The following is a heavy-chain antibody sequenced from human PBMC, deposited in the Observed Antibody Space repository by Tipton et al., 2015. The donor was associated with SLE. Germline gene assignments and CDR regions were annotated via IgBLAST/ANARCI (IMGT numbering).Heavy chain of an antibody. V-gene: IGHV4-39*07. CDR1: GVSISSSNYY. Sequence: TLSLTCSVSGVSISSSNYYWGWIRQSPGKGLEWIGAINYSGNTYYDPSLKSRVTISVSTSNNQFSLKMTAVTAADTALYYCARERDYITGGGLYDFWGQGTLVTVSS. D-gene: IGHD1-20*01. CDR2: INYSGNT. J-gene: IGHJ4*02. CDR3: ARERDYITGGGLYDF.